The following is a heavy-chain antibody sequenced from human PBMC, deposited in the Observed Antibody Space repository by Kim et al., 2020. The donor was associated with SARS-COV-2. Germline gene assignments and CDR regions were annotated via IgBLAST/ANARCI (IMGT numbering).Heavy chain of an antibody. CDR3: ARAVDSIATSYYFDY. CDR2: IYYSGST. J-gene: IGHJ4*02. V-gene: IGHV4-31*03. D-gene: IGHD3-22*01. CDR1: GGSISSGGYY. Sequence: QTLSLTCTVSGGSISSGGYYWSWIRQHPGKGLEWIGYIYYSGSTYYNPSLKSRVTISVDTSKNQFSLKLSSVTAADTAVYYCARAVDSIATSYYFDYWGQGTLVTVSS.